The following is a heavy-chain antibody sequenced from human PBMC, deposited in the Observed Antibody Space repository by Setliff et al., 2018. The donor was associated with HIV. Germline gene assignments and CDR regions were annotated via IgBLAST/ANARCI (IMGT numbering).Heavy chain of an antibody. Sequence: SETLSLTCAVYGGSFSDYYWSWIRQPPGKGLEWIGEINHSGSTNYNPYLKRRVTISVDTSKNQFSLKLGSVTAADTAVYYCARDGGSSGWYFVLGYSDYWGPGTLVTVSS. CDR3: ARDGGSSGWYFVLGYSDY. D-gene: IGHD6-19*01. CDR1: GGSFSDYY. CDR2: INHSGST. J-gene: IGHJ4*02. V-gene: IGHV4-34*01.